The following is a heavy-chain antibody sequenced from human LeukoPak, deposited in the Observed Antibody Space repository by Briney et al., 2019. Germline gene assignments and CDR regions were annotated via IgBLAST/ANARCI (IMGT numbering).Heavy chain of an antibody. D-gene: IGHD3-22*01. CDR3: ARGPRADDSSGYPVDY. V-gene: IGHV4-34*01. Sequence: SETLSLTCAVYGGSFSGYYWSWIRQPPGKGLEWIGEINHSGSTNYNPSLKSRVTISVDTSKNQFSLNLSSVAAADTAVYYCARGPRADDSSGYPVDYWGQGTLVTVSS. CDR2: INHSGST. J-gene: IGHJ4*02. CDR1: GGSFSGYY.